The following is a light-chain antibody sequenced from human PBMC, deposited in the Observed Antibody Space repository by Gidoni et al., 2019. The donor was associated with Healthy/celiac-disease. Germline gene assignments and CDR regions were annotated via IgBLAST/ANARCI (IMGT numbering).Light chain of an antibody. Sequence: QSALTQPRPVSGSRGQSVTISCTGTSSDVGGYNYVSWYQQHPGKAPKLMIYDVSKRPSGVPDRFSGSKSGNTASLTISGLQAEDEADYYCCSYAGSYTFLFGGGTKLTVL. CDR2: DVS. J-gene: IGLJ2*01. CDR3: CSYAGSYTFL. CDR1: SSDVGGYNY. V-gene: IGLV2-11*01.